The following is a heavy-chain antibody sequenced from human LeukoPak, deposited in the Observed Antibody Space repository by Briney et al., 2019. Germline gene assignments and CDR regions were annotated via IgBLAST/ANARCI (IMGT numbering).Heavy chain of an antibody. V-gene: IGHV4-4*02. J-gene: IGHJ5*02. CDR2: IYHSGST. CDR3: ARLTMVRGDPNWFDP. D-gene: IGHD3-10*01. Sequence: SGTLSLTCAVSGGSISSSNWWSWVRQPPGKGLEWIGEIYHSGSTNYNPSLKSRVTISVDKSKNQFSLKLSSVTAADTAVYYCARLTMVRGDPNWFDPWGQGTLVTVSS. CDR1: GGSISSSNW.